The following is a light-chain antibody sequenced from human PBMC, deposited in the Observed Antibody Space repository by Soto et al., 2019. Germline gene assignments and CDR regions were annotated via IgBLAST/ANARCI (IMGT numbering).Light chain of an antibody. CDR2: LNSDGSH. CDR1: SGHSSYA. V-gene: IGLV4-69*01. CDR3: QTWGTGIRV. J-gene: IGLJ2*01. Sequence: QSVLTQSPSASASLGASVKLTCTLSSGHSSYAIAWHQQQPEKGPRYLMKLNSDGSHSKGDGIPDRFSGSSSGAERYLTIFSLQSEDEVDYYCQTWGTGIRVFGGGTKLTVL.